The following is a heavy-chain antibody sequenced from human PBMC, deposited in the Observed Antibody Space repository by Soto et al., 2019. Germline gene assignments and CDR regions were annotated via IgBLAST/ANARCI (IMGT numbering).Heavy chain of an antibody. CDR3: TRERPYYDFWSGYRDAFDI. D-gene: IGHD3-3*01. V-gene: IGHV3-49*03. CDR2: IRSKAYGGTT. J-gene: IGHJ3*02. Sequence: GGSLRLSCTASGSTFGDYAMSWFRQAPGKGLEWVGFIRSKAYGGTTEYAASVEGRFTISRDDSKSIAYLQMNSLKTEDTAVYYCTRERPYYDFWSGYRDAFDIWGQGTMVTVSS. CDR1: GSTFGDYA.